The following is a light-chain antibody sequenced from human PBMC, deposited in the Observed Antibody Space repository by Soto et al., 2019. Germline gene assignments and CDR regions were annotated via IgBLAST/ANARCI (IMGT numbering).Light chain of an antibody. CDR3: QQYGTSPPT. J-gene: IGKJ1*01. CDR2: GAS. V-gene: IGKV3-20*01. CDR1: QSIGSN. Sequence: ETVLTQSPGTLSVSSGDRVALSCRASQSIGSNLAWYQQNPGRGPRLLIYGASSRPSGIPDRFSGSGSGTDFTLTISRLEPEDFTVYYCQQYGTSPPTFGQGTKVEI.